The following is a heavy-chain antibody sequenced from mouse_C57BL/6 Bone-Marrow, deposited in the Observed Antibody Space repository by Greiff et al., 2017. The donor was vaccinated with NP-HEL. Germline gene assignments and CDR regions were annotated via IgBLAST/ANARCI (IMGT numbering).Heavy chain of an antibody. V-gene: IGHV1-19*01. J-gene: IGHJ1*03. CDR1: GYTFTDYY. CDR2: INPYNGGT. D-gene: IGHD2-4*01. Sequence: VQLQQSGPVLVKPGASVKMSCTASGYTFTDYYMNWVKQSHGKSLEWIGVINPYNGGTSYAQKFKGKATLTVDKSSSTAYMELNSLTSEDSALYYCTRVRYDYSWYFDVWGTGTTVTVSA. CDR3: TRVRYDYSWYFDV.